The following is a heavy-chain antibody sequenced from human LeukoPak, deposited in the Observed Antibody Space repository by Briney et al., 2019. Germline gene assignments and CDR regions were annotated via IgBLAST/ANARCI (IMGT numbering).Heavy chain of an antibody. J-gene: IGHJ1*01. CDR2: ISGSVATT. D-gene: IGHD6-13*01. V-gene: IGHV3-23*01. CDR1: GFTINSYA. CDR3: AKDRHIAAAGTTPQAEYFQH. Sequence: PGGSLRLSCAASGFTINSYAMSWVRQAPGQGLEWVLTISGSVATTYFADSVKGRFTISRDNSKNTLFLQMNSLRAEDTAVYYCAKDRHIAAAGTTPQAEYFQHWGQGTLVTVSS.